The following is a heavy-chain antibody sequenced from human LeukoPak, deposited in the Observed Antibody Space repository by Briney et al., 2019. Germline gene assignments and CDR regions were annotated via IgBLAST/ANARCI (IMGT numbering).Heavy chain of an antibody. V-gene: IGHV4-59*01. D-gene: IGHD3-3*01. CDR1: GGSISSYY. CDR3: ATTGGDFWSGYYPFDY. CDR2: IYYSGST. J-gene: IGHJ4*02. Sequence: PSETLSLTCTVSGGSISSYYWSWIRQPPGKGLEWIGYIYYSGSTNYNPSLKSRVTISVDTSENQFSLKLSSVTAADTAVYYCATTGGDFWSGYYPFDYWGQGTLVTVSS.